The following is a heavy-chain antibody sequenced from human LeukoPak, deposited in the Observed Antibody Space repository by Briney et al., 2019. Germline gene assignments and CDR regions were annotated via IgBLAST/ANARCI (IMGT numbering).Heavy chain of an antibody. Sequence: PGGSQRLSCAASGFTFSSYWMSWVRQAPGKGLEWVANIKKDGSEKYYVDSVKGRFTISRDNSENTLYLQMNSLRGEDTAVYYCARDGYSGSYYRLYYFFMDVWGKGTTVTVSS. CDR2: IKKDGSEK. D-gene: IGHD1-26*01. J-gene: IGHJ6*03. CDR1: GFTFSSYW. V-gene: IGHV3-7*03. CDR3: ARDGYSGSYYRLYYFFMDV.